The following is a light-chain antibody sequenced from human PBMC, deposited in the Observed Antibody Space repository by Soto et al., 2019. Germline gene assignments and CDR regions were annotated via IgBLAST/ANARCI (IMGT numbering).Light chain of an antibody. CDR2: KAS. Sequence: DIQMTQSPSTLSAFVGDRVTITCRASQSIVSWLAWYQQQPGKVPKLLIYKASTLQNGVPSRFSGSGSGTEFTLPISSLQPDEFATYYCHQYHSYWPFGQGTKVEIK. J-gene: IGKJ1*01. V-gene: IGKV1-5*03. CDR3: HQYHSYWP. CDR1: QSIVSW.